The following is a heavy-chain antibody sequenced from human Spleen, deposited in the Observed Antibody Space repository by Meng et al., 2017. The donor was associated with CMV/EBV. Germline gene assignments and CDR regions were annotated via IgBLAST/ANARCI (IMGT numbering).Heavy chain of an antibody. CDR1: GFTFSSYW. D-gene: IGHD1-7*01. CDR3: AKETGTTGY. CDR2: IKQDGSEK. V-gene: IGHV3-7*03. Sequence: GESLKISCAASGFTFSSYWMSWVRQAPGKGLEWVANIKQDGSEKYYVDSVKGRFTISRDNAKNSLFLQMNSLRAEDTAVYYCAKETGTTGYWGQGTLVTVSS. J-gene: IGHJ4*02.